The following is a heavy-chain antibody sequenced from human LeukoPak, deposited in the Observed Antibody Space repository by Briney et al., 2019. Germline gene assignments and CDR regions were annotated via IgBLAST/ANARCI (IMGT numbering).Heavy chain of an antibody. CDR3: ARDGLRRGGEDYWGFDY. D-gene: IGHD2-15*01. Sequence: ASETLSLICTVYGVSISSSSYFWGWTRQRPGKGLEWIGNIYYDGSTYYSPSFNSRVTISVNTSTNQFFLNLSSVTAADTAVYYCARDGLRRGGEDYWGFDYWGQGTLVTVSS. CDR2: IYYDGST. CDR1: GVSISSSSYF. V-gene: IGHV4-39*02. J-gene: IGHJ4*02.